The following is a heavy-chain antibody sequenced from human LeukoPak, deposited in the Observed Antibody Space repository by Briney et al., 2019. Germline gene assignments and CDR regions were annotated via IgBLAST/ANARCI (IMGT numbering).Heavy chain of an antibody. V-gene: IGHV4-39*01. Sequence: SETLSLTCTASGGSISNYYWSWIRQPPGKGLEWIGSVYYSGSTYYNPSLKSRVTISVDTSKNQFSLKLTSVTAADTAVYYCARHVPYYFDYWGQGTLVTVSS. CDR2: VYYSGST. J-gene: IGHJ4*02. CDR3: ARHVPYYFDY. D-gene: IGHD3-10*02. CDR1: GGSISNYY.